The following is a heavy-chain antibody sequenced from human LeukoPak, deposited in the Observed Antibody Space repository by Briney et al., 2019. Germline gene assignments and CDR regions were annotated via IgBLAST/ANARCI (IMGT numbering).Heavy chain of an antibody. Sequence: SETLSLTCTVSGGSISSYYWSWIRQPPGKGLEWIGYIYYSGSTSYNPSLKSRVTISVDTSKNQFSLKLSSVTAADTAVYYCASITMVRGVIFAFDIWGQGTMVTVSS. CDR2: IYYSGST. J-gene: IGHJ3*02. CDR3: ASITMVRGVIFAFDI. CDR1: GGSISSYY. D-gene: IGHD3-10*01. V-gene: IGHV4-59*08.